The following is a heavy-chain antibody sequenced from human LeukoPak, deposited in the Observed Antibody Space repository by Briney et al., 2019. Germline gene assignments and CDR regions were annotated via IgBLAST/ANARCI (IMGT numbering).Heavy chain of an antibody. V-gene: IGHV4-39*01. D-gene: IGHD3-3*01. CDR2: TSYGGTS. CDR1: GGSIVISSYY. Sequence: SETLSLTCNVSGGSIVISSYYWGWVRQSPGKGLEWIGSTSYGGTSYYNPSLKSRVTMSVDTSKNTFSLKVTSVTAADTAVYFWARHSGMVDRHFAHWGQGTLVPVSS. J-gene: IGHJ4*02. CDR3: ARHSGMVDRHFAH.